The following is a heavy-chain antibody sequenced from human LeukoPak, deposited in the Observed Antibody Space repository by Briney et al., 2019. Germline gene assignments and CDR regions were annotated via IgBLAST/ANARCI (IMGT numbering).Heavy chain of an antibody. V-gene: IGHV3-7*01. J-gene: IGHJ6*03. D-gene: IGHD3-22*01. Sequence: GGSLRLSCAASGFTFSSYWMSWVRQAPGKGLEWVANIKQDGSEKYYVDSVKGRFTISRDNAKNSLYLQMNSLRAEDTAVYYCARTRYYYDSSGYYALYYYYYYMDVWGKGTTVTVSS. CDR3: ARTRYYYDSSGYYALYYYYYYMDV. CDR2: IKQDGSEK. CDR1: GFTFSSYW.